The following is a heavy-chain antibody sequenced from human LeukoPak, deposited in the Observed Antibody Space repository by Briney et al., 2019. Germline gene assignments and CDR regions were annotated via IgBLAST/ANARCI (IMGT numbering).Heavy chain of an antibody. D-gene: IGHD6-13*01. CDR3: ARGGTIATAGTEGDFDY. J-gene: IGHJ4*02. Sequence: SETLSLTCTVFGGSITSGSYYWSWLRQPPGKGLEWIGEINHSGSTNYNPSLKSRVTISVDTSKNQFSLKLSSVTAADTSVYYCARGGTIATAGTEGDFDYWGQGTLVTVSS. V-gene: IGHV4-39*07. CDR2: INHSGST. CDR1: GGSITSGSYY.